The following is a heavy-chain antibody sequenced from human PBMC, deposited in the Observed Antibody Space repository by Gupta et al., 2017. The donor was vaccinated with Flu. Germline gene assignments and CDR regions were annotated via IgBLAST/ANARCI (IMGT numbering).Heavy chain of an antibody. CDR3: STDTSYSDTSGYVHFDY. V-gene: IGHV3-15*01. J-gene: IGHJ4*02. Sequence: SWVRQAPGKGLEWVGRIKSKTDGGTADYAAPVRGRFSISRDDSKNTLYLQMNTLKTEDTAVYYCSTDTSYSDTSGYVHFDYWGQGTLVTVSS. CDR2: IKSKTDGGTA. D-gene: IGHD3-22*01.